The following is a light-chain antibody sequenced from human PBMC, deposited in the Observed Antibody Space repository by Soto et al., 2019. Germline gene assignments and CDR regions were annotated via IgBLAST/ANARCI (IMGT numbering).Light chain of an antibody. CDR2: KAS. CDR3: QQYNDNWT. Sequence: DIQMTQSPSPLFASVGDKITITCRASQSISSWLAWYQQKPGKAPKLLIYKASTLQSGVPSRFSGSGSGTEFTLAISSLQPDDSATYYCQQYNDNWTFGQGTKV. J-gene: IGKJ1*01. V-gene: IGKV1-5*03. CDR1: QSISSW.